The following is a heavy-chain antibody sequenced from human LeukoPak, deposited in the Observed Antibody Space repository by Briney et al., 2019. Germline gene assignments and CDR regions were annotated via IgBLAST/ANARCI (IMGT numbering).Heavy chain of an antibody. CDR2: ISGSGGST. J-gene: IGHJ4*02. V-gene: IGHV3-23*01. CDR1: GFTFSRYA. D-gene: IGHD3-22*01. Sequence: PGGSLRLSCAASGFTFSRYAMSWVRQAPGKGLEWVSAISGSGGSTYYADSVKGRFTISRDNSKNTLYLQMNSLRAEDTAVYYCAKAPNMIVVAAPLDYWGQGTLVTVSS. CDR3: AKAPNMIVVAAPLDY.